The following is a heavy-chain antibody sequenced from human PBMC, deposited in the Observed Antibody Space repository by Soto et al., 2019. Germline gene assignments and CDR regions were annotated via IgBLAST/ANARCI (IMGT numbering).Heavy chain of an antibody. V-gene: IGHV3-30*18. CDR2: ISYDGSNK. J-gene: IGHJ5*02. D-gene: IGHD6-6*01. CDR1: GFTFSSYG. CDR3: AKAMYSSSWWFDP. Sequence: QVQLVESGGGVVQPGRSLRLSCAASGFTFSSYGMHWVRQAPGKGLEWGAVISYDGSNKYYADSVKGRFTISRDNSKNTLYQQMNSLRAEDTAVYYCAKAMYSSSWWFDPWGQGTLVTVSS.